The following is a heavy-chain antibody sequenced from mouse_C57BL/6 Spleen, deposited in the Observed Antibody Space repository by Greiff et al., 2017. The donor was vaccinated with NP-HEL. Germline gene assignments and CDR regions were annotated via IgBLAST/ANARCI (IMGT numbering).Heavy chain of an antibody. D-gene: IGHD2-12*01. CDR1: GYTFTSYW. J-gene: IGHJ4*01. Sequence: QVQLQQPGAELVRPGSSVKLSCKASGYTFTSYWMHWVKQRPIQGLEWIGNIDPSDSETHYNQKFKDKATLTVDKSSSTAYMQLSSLTSEDSAVYYCARLNDYYYAMDYWGQGTSVTVSS. CDR3: ARLNDYYYAMDY. V-gene: IGHV1-52*01. CDR2: IDPSDSET.